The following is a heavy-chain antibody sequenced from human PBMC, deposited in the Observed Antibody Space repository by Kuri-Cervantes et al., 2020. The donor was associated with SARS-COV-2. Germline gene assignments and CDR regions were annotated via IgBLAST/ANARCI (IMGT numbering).Heavy chain of an antibody. V-gene: IGHV4-38-2*02. CDR2: IYHRGST. Sequence: SETLSLTCTVSGYSISSGYYWGWIRQPPGKGLEWIGSIYHRGSTYYNPSLKSRVTISVDTSKNQFSLKLSSVTAADTAVYYCARENWSFDLWGRGTLVSVSS. J-gene: IGHJ2*01. CDR1: GYSISSGYY. CDR3: ARENWSFDL.